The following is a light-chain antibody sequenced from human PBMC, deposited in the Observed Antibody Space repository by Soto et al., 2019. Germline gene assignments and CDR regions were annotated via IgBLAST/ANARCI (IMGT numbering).Light chain of an antibody. CDR2: EVT. Sequence: QSVLTQPASVSGSPGQSITISCTGTSSDIGRYNFVSWYQHHPGKAPKLMIYEVTNRPSGVPDRFSGSKSGKTASMTISGLQAEDEADYYCCSYAGSYVFGTGTQLTVL. V-gene: IGLV2-14*01. CDR1: SSDIGRYNF. J-gene: IGLJ6*01. CDR3: CSYAGSYV.